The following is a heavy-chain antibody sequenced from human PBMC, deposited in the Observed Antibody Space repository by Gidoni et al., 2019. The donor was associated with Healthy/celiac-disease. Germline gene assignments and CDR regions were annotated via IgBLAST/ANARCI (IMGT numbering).Heavy chain of an antibody. V-gene: IGHV3-15*01. CDR1: GFTFSNAW. J-gene: IGHJ4*02. Sequence: EVQLVESGGGLVKPGGSLRLSCAASGFTFSNAWMSWVRQAPGKGLEWVGRIKSKTDGGTTAYAAPVKGRFTISSYDSNNTLSLQMNSLKTEDTAVYYCPTDLPTVTTYFDYWGQGTLVTVSS. D-gene: IGHD4-17*01. CDR3: PTDLPTVTTYFDY. CDR2: IKSKTDGGTT.